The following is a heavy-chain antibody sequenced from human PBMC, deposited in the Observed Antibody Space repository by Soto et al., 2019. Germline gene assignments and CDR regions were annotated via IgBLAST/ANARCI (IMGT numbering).Heavy chain of an antibody. CDR1: GFTFSSYG. CDR3: AKGGSDIVVVPAARDAFDI. D-gene: IGHD2-2*01. CDR2: ISYDGSNK. J-gene: IGHJ3*02. Sequence: QEQLVESGGGVVQPGRSLRLSCAASGFTFSSYGMHWVRQAPGKGLEWVAVISYDGSNKYYADSVKGRFTISRDNSKNTLYLQMNSLRAEDTAVYYCAKGGSDIVVVPAARDAFDIWGQGTMVTVSS. V-gene: IGHV3-30*18.